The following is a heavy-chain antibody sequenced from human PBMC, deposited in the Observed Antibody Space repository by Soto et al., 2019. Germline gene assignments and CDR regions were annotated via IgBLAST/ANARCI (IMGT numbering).Heavy chain of an antibody. D-gene: IGHD5-18*01. J-gene: IGHJ5*02. CDR1: GGSFSGYY. Sequence: QVQLQQWGAGLLKPSETLSLTCAVYGGSFSGYYWSWIRQPPGKGLEWIGEINHSGSTNYNPSLTSRVTISVDTSKNQFSLKLSSVTAADTAVYYCARPVQLWSNWFDPWGQGTLVTVSS. CDR3: ARPVQLWSNWFDP. V-gene: IGHV4-34*01. CDR2: INHSGST.